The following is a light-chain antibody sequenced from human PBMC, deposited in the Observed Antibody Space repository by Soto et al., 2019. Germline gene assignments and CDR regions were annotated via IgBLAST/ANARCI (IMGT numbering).Light chain of an antibody. Sequence: EIVLTQSPGTLSLSPGERATLSCRASHRVSNSLVAWYQQKPGQAPRPLISAASSRATGIPDRFSGSGSGTDFTLTISRLEPEDFAVYYCQQYHSSLWTFGQGTKV. CDR3: QQYHSSLWT. J-gene: IGKJ1*01. V-gene: IGKV3-20*01. CDR1: HRVSNSL. CDR2: AAS.